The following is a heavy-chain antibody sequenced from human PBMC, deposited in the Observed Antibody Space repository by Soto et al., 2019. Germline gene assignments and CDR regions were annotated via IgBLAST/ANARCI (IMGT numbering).Heavy chain of an antibody. V-gene: IGHV1-69*13. J-gene: IGHJ4*02. D-gene: IGHD1-26*01. CDR3: ARDGGRHSGGIDY. CDR1: GGTFSSYS. Sequence: ASVKVSCKASGGTFSSYSINWVRQAPGQGLEWMGEIIPIFGTANYAQKFQGRVTITADESTSTAYMELSSLRSEDTAVYYCARDGGRHSGGIDYWGQGTLVTVSS. CDR2: IIPIFGTA.